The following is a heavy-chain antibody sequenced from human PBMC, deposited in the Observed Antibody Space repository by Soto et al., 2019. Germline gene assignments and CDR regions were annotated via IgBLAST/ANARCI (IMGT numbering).Heavy chain of an antibody. CDR3: AIRDCSSTSCYSYGSYYYYYGMDV. J-gene: IGHJ6*02. D-gene: IGHD2-2*01. CDR2: IDPSDSYT. V-gene: IGHV5-10-1*01. CDR1: GYSFTSYW. Sequence: PGASLKISCKGSGYSFTSYWISWVRQMPGKGLEWMGRIDPSDSYTNYSPSFQGHVTISADKSISTAYLQWSSLKASDTAMYYCAIRDCSSTSCYSYGSYYYYYGMDVWGQGTTVTVSS.